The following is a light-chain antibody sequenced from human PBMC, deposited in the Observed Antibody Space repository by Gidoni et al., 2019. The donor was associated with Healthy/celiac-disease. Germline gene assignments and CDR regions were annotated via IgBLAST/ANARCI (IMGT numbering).Light chain of an antibody. CDR2: DAS. V-gene: IGKV1-5*01. J-gene: IGKJ2*01. Sequence: DIQITQSPSTLSASVGDRVTITYRSSQSISSWLAWYQQKPGKAPKLLIYDASSLESGVPSRFSGSGSGTEFTLTISSLQPDDFATYYCHQYNTYSHTFGQGTKLEIK. CDR3: HQYNTYSHT. CDR1: QSISSW.